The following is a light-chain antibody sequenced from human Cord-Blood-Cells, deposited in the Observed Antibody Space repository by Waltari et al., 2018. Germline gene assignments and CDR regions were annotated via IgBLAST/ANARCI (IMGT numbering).Light chain of an antibody. J-gene: IGLJ3*02. CDR1: PGALPAGPS. CDR2: DTS. V-gene: IGLV7-46*01. CDR3: LLSYSGAWV. Sequence: QAVVTQEPSLTVSPGGTVTLTCGPRPGALPAGPSPYWFQQKPGQAPRTLIYDTSNKHSWTPARFSGSLLGGKAALTLSGAQPEDEAEYYCLLSYSGAWVFGGGTKLTVL.